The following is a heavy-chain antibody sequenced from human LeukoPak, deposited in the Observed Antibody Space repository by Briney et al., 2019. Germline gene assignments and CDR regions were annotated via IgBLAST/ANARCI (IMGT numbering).Heavy chain of an antibody. Sequence: PGGSLRLSCAASGFTFSSYSMNWVRQAPGKGLEWVSSISSSSSYIYYADSVKGRFTISRGNAKNSLYLQMNSLRAEDTAVYYCAKPKGLRYAFDIWGQGTMVTVSS. V-gene: IGHV3-21*01. D-gene: IGHD1-14*01. J-gene: IGHJ3*02. CDR3: AKPKGLRYAFDI. CDR2: ISSSSSYI. CDR1: GFTFSSYS.